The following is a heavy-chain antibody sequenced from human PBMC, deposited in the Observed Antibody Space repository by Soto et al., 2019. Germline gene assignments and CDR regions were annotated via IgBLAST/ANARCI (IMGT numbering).Heavy chain of an antibody. CDR1: GGSINSSSYF. D-gene: IGHD6-19*01. Sequence: SETLSLTCSVSGGSINSSSYFWGWVRQPPGKGLEWIGSIYYSGSTCYNPSLRSRVTISVDTSKNQFSLKLSSVTAADTAVFYCARHYSSGSRNWFDPWGQGTLVTVSS. J-gene: IGHJ5*02. CDR2: IYYSGST. CDR3: ARHYSSGSRNWFDP. V-gene: IGHV4-39*01.